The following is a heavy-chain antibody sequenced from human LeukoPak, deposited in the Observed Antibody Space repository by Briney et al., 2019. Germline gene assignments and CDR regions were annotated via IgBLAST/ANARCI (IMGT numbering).Heavy chain of an antibody. D-gene: IGHD3-22*01. CDR3: AKPKSDYYDSSGYFLFDY. Sequence: GGSLRLSCAASGFTFSSYAMSWVRQAPGKGLEWVSAISGSGGSTYYADSVKGRFTISRDNSKNTLYLQMNSLRAEDTAVYCCAKPKSDYYDSSGYFLFDYWGQGTLVTVSS. CDR1: GFTFSSYA. J-gene: IGHJ4*02. V-gene: IGHV3-23*01. CDR2: ISGSGGST.